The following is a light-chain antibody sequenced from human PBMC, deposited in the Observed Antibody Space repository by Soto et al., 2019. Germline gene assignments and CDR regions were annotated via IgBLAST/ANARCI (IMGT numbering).Light chain of an antibody. Sequence: DIQMTQSPSTLSASVGDRVTITCRASQSISSWLAWYQQKPGKAPKLLIYDASSLESGVPSRFSGSGSGTEFTLTISSLQPDDFATYYCQQYNSYSHTFGPGTKVHIK. CDR1: QSISSW. V-gene: IGKV1-5*01. CDR2: DAS. J-gene: IGKJ3*01. CDR3: QQYNSYSHT.